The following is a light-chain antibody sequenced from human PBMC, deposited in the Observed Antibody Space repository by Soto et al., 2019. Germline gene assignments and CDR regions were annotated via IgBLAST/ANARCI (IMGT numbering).Light chain of an antibody. V-gene: IGLV2-23*01. CDR1: SSDVGSYNL. Sequence: QSVLTQPASVSGSPGQSITISCTGTSSDVGSYNLVSWYQQHPGKAPKLMIYEGSKRPSGVSNRFSGSKSGNTASLTISGLQAEDEADYYCCSYAGSRRVFGTGNKVTVL. CDR2: EGS. CDR3: CSYAGSRRV. J-gene: IGLJ1*01.